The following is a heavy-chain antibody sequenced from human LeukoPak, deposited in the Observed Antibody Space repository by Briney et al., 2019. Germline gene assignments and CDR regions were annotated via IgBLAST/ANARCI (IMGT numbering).Heavy chain of an antibody. V-gene: IGHV1-2*02. D-gene: IGHD1/OR15-1a*01. CDR3: IELEKPPI. CDR2: INPNSGGT. CDR1: GYTFTSYD. J-gene: IGHJ3*02. Sequence: GASVKVSCKASGYTFTSYDINWVRQATGQGLEWMGWINPNSGGTNYAQKFQGRVTMTRDTSISTAYMELSRLRSDDTAVYYCIELEKPPIWGQGTMVTVSS.